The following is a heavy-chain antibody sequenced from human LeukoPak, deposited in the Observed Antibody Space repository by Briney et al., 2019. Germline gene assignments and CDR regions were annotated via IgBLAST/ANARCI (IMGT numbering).Heavy chain of an antibody. CDR1: GGSISSYY. J-gene: IGHJ3*02. Sequence: SETLSLTCTVSGGSISSYYWSWIRQPPGKGLEWIGYIYYSGSTNYNPSLKSRVTISVDTSKNQFSLKLSSVTAADTAVYYCARGRLGPDAFDIWGQGTMVTVSS. CDR2: IYYSGST. V-gene: IGHV4-59*01. CDR3: ARGRLGPDAFDI. D-gene: IGHD6-19*01.